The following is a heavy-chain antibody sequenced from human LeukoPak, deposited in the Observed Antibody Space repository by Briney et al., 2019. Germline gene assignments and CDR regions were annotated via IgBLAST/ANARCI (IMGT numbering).Heavy chain of an antibody. Sequence: ASVKVSCKASGYTFTSYYMHWVRQATGQGLEWMGIINPSGGSTSYAQKFQGRVTMTRDTSTSTVYMELSSLRSEDTAVYYCARVGYYGSGRKNWFDPWGQGTLVTVSS. CDR1: GYTFTSYY. D-gene: IGHD3-10*01. J-gene: IGHJ5*02. V-gene: IGHV1-46*01. CDR3: ARVGYYGSGRKNWFDP. CDR2: INPSGGST.